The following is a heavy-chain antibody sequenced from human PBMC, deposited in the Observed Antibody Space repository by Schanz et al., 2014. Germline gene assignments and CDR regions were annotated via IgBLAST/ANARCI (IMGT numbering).Heavy chain of an antibody. D-gene: IGHD2-8*02. J-gene: IGHJ4*02. V-gene: IGHV3-48*01. Sequence: DVQLLESGGGLVQPGGSLRLSCAASGITFSSHSFNWVRQAPGKGLEWISYITYNGGTIYYADSVKGRFTISRDNAKNSLYLEMNSLRAEDTAVYYCAKSLESCPGGRCSRGYFDYWGQGTLVTGSS. CDR1: GITFSSHS. CDR2: ITYNGGTI. CDR3: AKSLESCPGGRCSRGYFDY.